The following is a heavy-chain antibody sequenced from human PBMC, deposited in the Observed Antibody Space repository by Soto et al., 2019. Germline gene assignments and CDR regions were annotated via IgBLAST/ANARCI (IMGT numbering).Heavy chain of an antibody. D-gene: IGHD6-13*01. CDR2: IYWDDDK. J-gene: IGHJ5*02. V-gene: IGHV2-5*02. CDR3: AHRQAAAGPRRWFDP. Sequence: QITLKESGPTLVKPTQTLTLTCTFSGFSLSTSGVGVGWIRQPPGKALKWLALIYWDDDKRYSPSLKSRLTITNDTSKNQVVLTMTNMDPVDTATYYCAHRQAAAGPRRWFDPWGQGTLVTVSS. CDR1: GFSLSTSGVG.